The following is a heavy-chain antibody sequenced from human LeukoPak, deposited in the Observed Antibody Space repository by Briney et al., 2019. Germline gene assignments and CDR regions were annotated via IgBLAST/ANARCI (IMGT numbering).Heavy chain of an antibody. J-gene: IGHJ4*02. V-gene: IGHV3-21*01. CDR3: ARDPSGSRGDPIDY. D-gene: IGHD6-19*01. CDR1: GFTFSSYS. CDR2: ISSSSSYI. Sequence: GGSLRLSCAASGFTFSSYSMNWVRQAPGKGLEWVSSISSSSSYIYYADSVKGRFTISRDNAKNSLYLQINSLRAEDTAVYYCARDPSGSRGDPIDYWGQGTLVTVSS.